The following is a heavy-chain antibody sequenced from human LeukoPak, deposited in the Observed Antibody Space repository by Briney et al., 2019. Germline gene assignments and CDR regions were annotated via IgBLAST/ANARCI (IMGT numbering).Heavy chain of an antibody. D-gene: IGHD6-13*01. J-gene: IGHJ3*02. CDR1: GFTFSSYW. V-gene: IGHV3-7*01. CDR2: IKQDGSEK. CDR3: ARVDRIAAAPDAFDI. Sequence: GGSLRLSCAASGFTFSSYWMSWVRQAPGKGLEWVANIKQDGSEKYYVDSVKGRFTISRDNAKNSLYLQMNSLRAGDTAVYYCARVDRIAAAPDAFDIWGQGTMVTVSS.